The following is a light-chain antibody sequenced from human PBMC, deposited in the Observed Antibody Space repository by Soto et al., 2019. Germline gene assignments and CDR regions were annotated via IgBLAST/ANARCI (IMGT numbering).Light chain of an antibody. J-gene: IGKJ2*01. V-gene: IGKV3-20*01. CDR3: RQYGSSPSYT. CDR1: QSVSSSSY. Sequence: EIVLTQSPGTLSLSPGERATLSCRARQSVSSSSYLAWYQQKPGRAPRLLIYGASSRATGIQDRFSGSGPATDFTLTSSRLEPEDFAVYYCRQYGSSPSYTFGQGTKLQIK. CDR2: GAS.